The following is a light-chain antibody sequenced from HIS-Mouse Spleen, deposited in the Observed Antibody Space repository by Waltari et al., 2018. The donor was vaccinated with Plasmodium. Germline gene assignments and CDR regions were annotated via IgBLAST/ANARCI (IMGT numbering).Light chain of an antibody. V-gene: IGKV3-15*01. CDR1: QRVSSN. CDR3: QQYNNWPRGT. Sequence: EIVMTQSPVTLSVSPGERAPLPCRASQRVSSNLAWYQQNPGQAPRLLTYGASTRATGIPARFSGSGSGTEFTLTISSMQYEDFAVYYCQQYNNWPRGTFGQGTKVEIK. CDR2: GAS. J-gene: IGKJ1*01.